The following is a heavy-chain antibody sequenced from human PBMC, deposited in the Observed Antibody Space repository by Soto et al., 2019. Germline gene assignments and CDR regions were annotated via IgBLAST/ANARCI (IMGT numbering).Heavy chain of an antibody. CDR1: GGSVSSGSYY. CDR2: IYYSGST. J-gene: IGHJ6*02. Sequence: SETLSLTCTVSGGSVSSGSYYWSWIRQPPGKELEWIGYIYYSGSTNYNPSLKSRVTISVDTSKNQFSLKLSSVTAADTAVYYCARDVIRDCTNGVCLSPDGMDVWGQGTTVTVSS. CDR3: ARDVIRDCTNGVCLSPDGMDV. V-gene: IGHV4-61*01. D-gene: IGHD2-8*01.